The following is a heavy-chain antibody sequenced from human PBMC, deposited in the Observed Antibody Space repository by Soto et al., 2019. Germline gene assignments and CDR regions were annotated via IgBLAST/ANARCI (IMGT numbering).Heavy chain of an antibody. D-gene: IGHD6-6*01. CDR3: AREPVGSSSSLNAFDI. V-gene: IGHV6-1*01. Sequence: PSQTLSLTCAISGDSVSSNSAAWNWIRQSPSRGLEWLGRTYYRSKWYNDYAVSVKSRITINPDTSKDQFSLQLNSVTPEDTAVYYCAREPVGSSSSLNAFDIWGPAPIVTVS. CDR1: GDSVSSNSAA. J-gene: IGHJ3*02. CDR2: TYYRSKWYN.